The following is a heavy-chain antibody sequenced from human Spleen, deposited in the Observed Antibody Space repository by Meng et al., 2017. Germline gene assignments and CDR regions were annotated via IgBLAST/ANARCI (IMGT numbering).Heavy chain of an antibody. D-gene: IGHD6-13*01. Sequence: SGPTLVKPTQTLTLTCTFSGFSLSTSGVGVGWIRQPPRKALEWLALIYWNDDKRYSPSLKSRLTITKDTSKNQVVLTMTNMDPVDTATYYCAHSSLSISSSWYNFDYWGQGTLVTVSS. V-gene: IGHV2-5*01. CDR1: GFSLSTSGVG. CDR2: IYWNDDK. CDR3: AHSSLSISSSWYNFDY. J-gene: IGHJ4*02.